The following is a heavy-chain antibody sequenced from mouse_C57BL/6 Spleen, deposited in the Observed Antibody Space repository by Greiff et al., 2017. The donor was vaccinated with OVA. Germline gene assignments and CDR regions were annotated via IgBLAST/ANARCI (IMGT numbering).Heavy chain of an antibody. CDR3: ARDMVTTRWYFDV. Sequence: EVHLVESGGGLVKPGGSLKLSCAASGFTFSSYAMSWVRQTPEKRLEWVATISDGGSYTYYPDNVKGRFTISRDNAKNNLYLQMSHLKSEDTAMYYCARDMVTTRWYFDVWGTGTTVTVSS. D-gene: IGHD2-2*01. J-gene: IGHJ1*03. CDR1: GFTFSSYA. CDR2: ISDGGSYT. V-gene: IGHV5-4*01.